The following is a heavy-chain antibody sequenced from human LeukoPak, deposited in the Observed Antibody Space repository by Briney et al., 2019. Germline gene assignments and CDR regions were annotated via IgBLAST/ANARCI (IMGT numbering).Heavy chain of an antibody. CDR1: GFTFSSYA. CDR3: AREHIAAPIRSHHFDY. V-gene: IGHV3-30*04. J-gene: IGHJ4*02. Sequence: GRSLRLSCAASGFTFSSYAMHWVRQAPGKGLEWVAVISYDGSNKYYADSVKGRFTISRDNSKNTLYLQMNSLRAEDTAAYYCAREHIAAPIRSHHFDYWGQGTLVTVSS. D-gene: IGHD6-6*01. CDR2: ISYDGSNK.